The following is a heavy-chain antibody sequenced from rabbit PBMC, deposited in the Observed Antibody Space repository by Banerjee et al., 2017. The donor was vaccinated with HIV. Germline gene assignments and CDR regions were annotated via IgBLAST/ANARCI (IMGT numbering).Heavy chain of an antibody. V-gene: IGHV1S45*01. CDR3: ARGADYVHWSYDL. D-gene: IGHD6-1*01. Sequence: QEQLEESGGGLVQPEGSLTLTCTASGFSFSNKYVMCWVRQAPGKGLEWIGCINTSSGNTVYATWAKGRFTISKTSWTTVTLQMTSLTAADTATYFCARGADYVHWSYDLWGQGTLVTVS. CDR2: INTSSGNT. J-gene: IGHJ4*01. CDR1: GFSFSNKYV.